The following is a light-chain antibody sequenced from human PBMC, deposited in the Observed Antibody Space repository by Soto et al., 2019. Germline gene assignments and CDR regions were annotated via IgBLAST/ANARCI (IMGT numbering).Light chain of an antibody. CDR1: SSYVGGYNY. V-gene: IGLV2-8*01. J-gene: IGLJ2*01. CDR2: EVS. Sequence: QSALTQPPSASGSPGQSVTISCTGTSSYVGGYNYVSWYQQHPGKAPKLMIYEVSKRPSGVPDRFSGYKSDNTASLTVSGLQAEDEADYYCSSYAGSNTYVVFGGGTKLTVL. CDR3: SSYAGSNTYVV.